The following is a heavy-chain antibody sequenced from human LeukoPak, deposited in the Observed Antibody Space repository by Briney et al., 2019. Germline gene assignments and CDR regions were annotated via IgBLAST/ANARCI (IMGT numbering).Heavy chain of an antibody. D-gene: IGHD5-12*01. CDR3: ASPYSGVDGVSMDYY. CDR1: GFTFSSFG. V-gene: IGHV3-30*02. CDR2: IRSDGSDK. J-gene: IGHJ4*02. Sequence: GGSLRLSCAASGFTFSSFGMHWVRQAPGKGLEWVAFIRSDGSDKYYADSMKGRFTISRDNSKNRLFLQMDSLRPDDTATYYCASPYSGVDGVSMDYYWGQGTMVTVSP.